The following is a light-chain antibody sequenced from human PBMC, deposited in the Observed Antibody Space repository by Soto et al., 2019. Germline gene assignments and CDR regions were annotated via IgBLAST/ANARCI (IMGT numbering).Light chain of an antibody. J-gene: IGKJ2*01. V-gene: IGKV1-39*01. CDR1: QTISTY. Sequence: DIQMTPSPSSLSASVGDRVTITCRASQTISTYLNWCQQKPGKAPRLLIYDASSFLSGVPSMFSGSGSGTDFTLTIASLQPEDFSTCYCQQSDSTPYTFGQGTKVEI. CDR2: DAS. CDR3: QQSDSTPYT.